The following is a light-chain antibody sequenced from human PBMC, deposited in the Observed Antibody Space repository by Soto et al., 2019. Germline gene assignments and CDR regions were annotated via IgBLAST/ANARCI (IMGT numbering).Light chain of an antibody. V-gene: IGKV3-15*01. J-gene: IGKJ1*01. CDR3: QQYNNWPWT. CDR2: GAS. CDR1: QSISNN. Sequence: EMVVTQAPATLSVSPGERATVSCRASQSISNNLAWSQHKPGQAPRLLIHGASTRATGIPARFSGSGSGTEFTLTISSLQSEDFAVYYCQQYNNWPWTFGQGTKVDIK.